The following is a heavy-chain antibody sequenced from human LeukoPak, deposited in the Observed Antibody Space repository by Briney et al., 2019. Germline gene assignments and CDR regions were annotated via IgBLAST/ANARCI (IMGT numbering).Heavy chain of an antibody. CDR1: GFSFSSYN. V-gene: IGHV3-21*01. J-gene: IGHJ4*02. Sequence: GGSLRLSCAASGFSFSSYNMNWVRQAPGKGLEWVSSITTSSTYTFYADSVKGRFTISRDNAKNSLYLQMNSLRAEDTAVYYCARDPYSGSYSPDSYWGQGTLVTVSS. CDR3: ARDPYSGSYSPDSY. D-gene: IGHD1-26*01. CDR2: ITTSSTYT.